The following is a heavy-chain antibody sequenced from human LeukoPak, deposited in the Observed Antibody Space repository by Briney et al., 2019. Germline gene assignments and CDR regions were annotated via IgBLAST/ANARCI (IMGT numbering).Heavy chain of an antibody. Sequence: SETLSLTCTVSGGSISSYYWSWIRQPPGKGLEWIGYIYYSGSTNYNPSLKSRVTISVDTPKNQFSLKLSSVTAADTAVYYCARSRKTSVDYWGQGTLVTVSS. CDR2: IYYSGST. D-gene: IGHD1-1*01. V-gene: IGHV4-59*01. J-gene: IGHJ4*02. CDR3: ARSRKTSVDY. CDR1: GGSISSYY.